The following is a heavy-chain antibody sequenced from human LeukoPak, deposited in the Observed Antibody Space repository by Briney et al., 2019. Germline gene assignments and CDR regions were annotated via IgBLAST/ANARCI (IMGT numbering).Heavy chain of an antibody. Sequence: GGSLRLSCAASGLAVSSHYMSWVRQAPGKGLEWVSVIYISGNTYYADSVKGRFTISRDNSRNTLYLQMNSLRTEDTAVYYCARVWGLAAVGGDDYWGQGTLVTVSS. V-gene: IGHV3-66*01. CDR3: ARVWGLAAVGGDDY. CDR1: GLAVSSHY. D-gene: IGHD6-13*01. J-gene: IGHJ4*02. CDR2: IYISGNT.